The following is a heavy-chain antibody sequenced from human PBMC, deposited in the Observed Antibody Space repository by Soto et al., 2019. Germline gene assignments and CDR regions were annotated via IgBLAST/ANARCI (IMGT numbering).Heavy chain of an antibody. CDR3: ARGITLPTPLDY. V-gene: IGHV1-18*01. Sequence: ASVKVSCKASGYTFTSYGISWVRQAPGQGLEWMGWISAYNGNTNYAQKLQGRVTMNTDTSTSTAYMELRSLRSEDTAEYYCARGITLPTPLDYWGQGTLVTVSS. J-gene: IGHJ4*02. CDR2: ISAYNGNT. D-gene: IGHD1-20*01. CDR1: GYTFTSYG.